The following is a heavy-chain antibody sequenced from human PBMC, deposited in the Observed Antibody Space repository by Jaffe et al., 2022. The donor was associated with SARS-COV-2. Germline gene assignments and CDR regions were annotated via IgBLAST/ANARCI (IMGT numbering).Heavy chain of an antibody. Sequence: QVQLQESGPGLVKPSETLSLTCTVSGQSISSGYYWGWVRQPPGKGLEYVGSVYQSGTTYYNPSLKGRVTLSLDTSKKQLSLRLSSVTAADTAVYYCARDWAEMTEAWGQGTLVTVSS. CDR3: ARDWAEMTEA. D-gene: IGHD3-16*01. J-gene: IGHJ5*02. V-gene: IGHV4-38-2*02. CDR2: VYQSGTT. CDR1: GQSISSGYY.